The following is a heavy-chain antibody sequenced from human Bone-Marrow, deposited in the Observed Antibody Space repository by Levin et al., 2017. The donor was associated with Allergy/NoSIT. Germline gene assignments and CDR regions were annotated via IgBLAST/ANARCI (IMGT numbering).Heavy chain of an antibody. J-gene: IGHJ5*02. CDR1: GGSISSYY. CDR3: SRARGDKNCSSTSCYLSGGSFDP. V-gene: IGHV4-4*07. D-gene: IGHD2-2*01. Sequence: SETLSLTCTVSGGSISSYYWSWIRQPAGKGLEWIGRIYTSGSTNYNPSLKSRVTMSVDTSKNQFSLKLSSVTAADTAVYYCSRARGDKNCSSTSCYLSGGSFDPWGQGPLVTVSS. CDR2: IYTSGST.